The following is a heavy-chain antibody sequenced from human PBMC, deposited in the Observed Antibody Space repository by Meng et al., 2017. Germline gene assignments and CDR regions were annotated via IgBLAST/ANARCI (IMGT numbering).Heavy chain of an antibody. J-gene: IGHJ4*02. CDR3: ARDTIRGHDY. Sequence: GESLTISCAASGFTFSSYSMNWVRQAPGKGLEWVSSISSSSSYIYYADSVKGRFTISRDNAKNSLYLQMNSLRAEDTAVYYCARDTIRGHDYWGQGTLVTVSS. CDR2: ISSSSSYI. V-gene: IGHV3-21*01. CDR1: GFTFSSYS. D-gene: IGHD3-3*01.